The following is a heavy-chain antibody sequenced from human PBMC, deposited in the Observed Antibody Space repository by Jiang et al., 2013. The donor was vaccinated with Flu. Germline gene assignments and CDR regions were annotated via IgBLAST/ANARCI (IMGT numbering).Heavy chain of an antibody. J-gene: IGHJ4*02. Sequence: GAEVKKPGASVKVSCKASGYTFSSYDINWVRQAPGQGPEWMGWMSPNSGNTGSAQKFQGRVIMTRNSSISTAYMELSSLRSEDTAVYYCARAPNLLPGNTYGSLDSWGQGTLVTVSS. V-gene: IGHV1-8*01. D-gene: IGHD3-10*01. CDR3: ARAPNLLPGNTYGSLDS. CDR2: MSPNSGNT. CDR1: GYTFSSYD.